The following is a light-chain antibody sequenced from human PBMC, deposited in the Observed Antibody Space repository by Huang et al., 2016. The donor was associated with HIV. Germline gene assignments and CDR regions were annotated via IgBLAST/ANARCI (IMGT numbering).Light chain of an antibody. CDR1: QGISNY. CDR2: AAS. V-gene: IGKV1-27*01. J-gene: IGKJ3*01. CDR3: QKYNSAPRIT. Sequence: EIQMTQSPSSLSASVGDRVTITCRASQGISNYLAWYQQKPGKVPTLLIYAASTLQSGVPSRFSGSGSGTDFTLTISSLQPEDVATYYCQKYNSAPRITFGPGTKVDIK.